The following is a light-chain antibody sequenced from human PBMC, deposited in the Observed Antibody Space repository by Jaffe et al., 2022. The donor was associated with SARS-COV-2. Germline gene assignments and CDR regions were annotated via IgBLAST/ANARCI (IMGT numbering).Light chain of an antibody. CDR2: DVT. J-gene: IGLJ2*01. CDR3: CSYAGASSFVV. Sequence: QSALTQPRSVSGSPGQSVTISCTGTSSDVGAYNYVSWYQQHPGKAPKLLIYDVTKRPSGVPDRFSGSKSGDTASLTISRLQAEDEADYYCCSYAGASSFVVFGGGTKLTVL. CDR1: SSDVGAYNY. V-gene: IGLV2-11*01.